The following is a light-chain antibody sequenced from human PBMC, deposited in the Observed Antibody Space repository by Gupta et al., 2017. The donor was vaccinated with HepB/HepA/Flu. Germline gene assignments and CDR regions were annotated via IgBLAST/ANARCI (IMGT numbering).Light chain of an antibody. CDR3: QQSYSTPCS. J-gene: IGKJ2*04. CDR1: QSISSY. V-gene: IGKV1-39*01. CDR2: AAS. Sequence: DIQMTQSPSSLSASVGDRVPITCRASQSISSYLNWYQQKPGKAPKLLIYAASSLQSGVPSRCSGSGSGTDFTLTISSLQPEDFATYYCQQSYSTPCSFGQGTKLEIK.